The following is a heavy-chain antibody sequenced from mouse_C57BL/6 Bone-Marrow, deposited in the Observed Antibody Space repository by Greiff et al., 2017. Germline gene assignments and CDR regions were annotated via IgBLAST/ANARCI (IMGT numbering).Heavy chain of an antibody. V-gene: IGHV1-64*01. J-gene: IGHJ4*01. Sequence: VQLQQPGAELVKPGASVKLSCKASGYTFTSYWMHWVKQRPGQGLEWIGMIHPNSGSTNYNEKFKSKATLTVDKSSSTAYMQLSSLTSEDAAVYYCALVTHYYAMDYWGQGTSVTVSS. CDR2: IHPNSGST. D-gene: IGHD2-5*01. CDR3: ALVTHYYAMDY. CDR1: GYTFTSYW.